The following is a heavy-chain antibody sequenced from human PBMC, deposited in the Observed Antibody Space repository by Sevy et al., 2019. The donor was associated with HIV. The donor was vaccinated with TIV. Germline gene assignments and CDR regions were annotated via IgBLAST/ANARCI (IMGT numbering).Heavy chain of an antibody. Sequence: GGSLRLSCAASGFTVSSNYMNWVRQAPGKGLEWVSVIYNGGSTYYADSVKGRFTISRDNSKNTLYLQMNSLRAEDAAVYYCAIDGGSRGMDVWGKRTTVTVSS. J-gene: IGHJ6*04. CDR1: GFTVSSNY. D-gene: IGHD6-13*01. CDR3: AIDGGSRGMDV. CDR2: IYNGGST. V-gene: IGHV3-66*02.